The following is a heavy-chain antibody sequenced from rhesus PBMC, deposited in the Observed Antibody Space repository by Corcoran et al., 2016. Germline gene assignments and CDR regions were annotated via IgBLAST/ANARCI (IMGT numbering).Heavy chain of an antibody. D-gene: IGHD6-25*01. Sequence: QVQLQESGPGLVKPSETLSVTCAVSGGSISSSYWSWIRQAPGKGLEWIGYIYGSGSSTNYNPSLKSRVTLSVDTSKNQLSLELSSVTAADTAVYYCASHSGSWYYFDYWGQGVLVTVSS. CDR1: GGSISSSY. V-gene: IGHV4-169*02. J-gene: IGHJ4*01. CDR3: ASHSGSWYYFDY. CDR2: IYGSGSST.